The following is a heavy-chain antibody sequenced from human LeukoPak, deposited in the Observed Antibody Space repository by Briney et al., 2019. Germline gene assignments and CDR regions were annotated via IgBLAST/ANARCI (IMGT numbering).Heavy chain of an antibody. CDR2: IYPGDSDT. CDR3: ARALGYCSGGSCYWGYFDY. V-gene: IGHV5-51*01. CDR1: GYSFTSYW. J-gene: IGHJ4*02. D-gene: IGHD2-15*01. Sequence: GESLKISCKGSGYSFTSYWIGWVRQMPGKGLEWMGIIYPGDSDTRYSPSFQGQVTISADKSISTAYLQWSSLKASDTAMYYCARALGYCSGGSCYWGYFDYWGQGTLVTVSS.